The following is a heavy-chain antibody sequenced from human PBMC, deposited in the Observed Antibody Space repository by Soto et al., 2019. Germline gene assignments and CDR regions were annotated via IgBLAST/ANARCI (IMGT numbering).Heavy chain of an antibody. CDR3: ARGPGASGSYHYYFDY. Sequence: SETLSLTCTVSGGSVSSYWWSWIRQPPGKGLEWIGYIYYTGSTTYNPSLRSRVTILLDASKNQFSLKLSSVTAADTAVYYCARGPGASGSYHYYFDYWGPGTLVTVSS. D-gene: IGHD3-10*01. V-gene: IGHV4-59*02. CDR1: GGSVSSYW. CDR2: IYYTGST. J-gene: IGHJ4*02.